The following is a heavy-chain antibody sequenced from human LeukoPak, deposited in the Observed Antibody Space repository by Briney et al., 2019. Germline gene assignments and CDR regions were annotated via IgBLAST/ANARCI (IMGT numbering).Heavy chain of an antibody. CDR3: ARIVTHDYGALDY. CDR1: GGTFSSYA. CDR2: IIPIFGTA. V-gene: IGHV1-69*01. Sequence: SVKVSCKASGGTFSSYAISWVRQAPGQGLEWMGGIIPIFGTANYAQKFQGRVTITADESTSTAYMELSSLRSEDTAVYYCARIVTHDYGALDYWGQGTLVTVSS. D-gene: IGHD4-17*01. J-gene: IGHJ4*02.